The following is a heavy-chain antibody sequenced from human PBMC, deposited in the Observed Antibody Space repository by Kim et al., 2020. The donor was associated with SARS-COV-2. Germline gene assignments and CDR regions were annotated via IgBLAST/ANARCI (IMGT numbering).Heavy chain of an antibody. Sequence: SETLSLTCAVYGGSFSGYYWSWIRQPPGKGLEWIGEINHSGSTNYNPSLKSRVTISVDTSKNQFSLKLSSVTAADTAVYYCARGVPRFGGVNRVWFDPWGQGTLVTVSS. V-gene: IGHV4-34*01. CDR1: GGSFSGYY. CDR3: ARGVPRFGGVNRVWFDP. CDR2: INHSGST. J-gene: IGHJ5*02. D-gene: IGHD3-16*01.